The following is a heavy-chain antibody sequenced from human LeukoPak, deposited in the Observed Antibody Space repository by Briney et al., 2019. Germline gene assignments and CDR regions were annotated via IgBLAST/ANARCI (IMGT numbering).Heavy chain of an antibody. J-gene: IGHJ4*02. Sequence: GGSLRLSCAASGFTFSSYAMSWVRQAPGKGLEWVSAITDNGGSTYYADSVKGRFTISRDNSKNTLYMQMNSLRVEDTAVYFCAKVHDFSGWYYFDLWGQGTLVTVSS. CDR1: GFTFSSYA. D-gene: IGHD6-19*01. CDR2: ITDNGGST. V-gene: IGHV3-23*01. CDR3: AKVHDFSGWYYFDL.